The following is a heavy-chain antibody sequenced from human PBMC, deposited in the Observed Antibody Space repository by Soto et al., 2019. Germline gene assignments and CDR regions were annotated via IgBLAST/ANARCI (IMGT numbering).Heavy chain of an antibody. D-gene: IGHD2-15*01. CDR1: GFTVSSNY. V-gene: IGHV3-53*04. J-gene: IGHJ4*02. Sequence: EVQLVESGGGLVQPGGSLRLSCAASGFTVSSNYMSWVRQAPGKGLEWVSVIYSGGSTYYADSVKGRFTISRHNSKNTVYLQMNSLRAEDPAVYYCARGPGGGFVDSWGQGTLVTVSS. CDR2: IYSGGST. CDR3: ARGPGGGFVDS.